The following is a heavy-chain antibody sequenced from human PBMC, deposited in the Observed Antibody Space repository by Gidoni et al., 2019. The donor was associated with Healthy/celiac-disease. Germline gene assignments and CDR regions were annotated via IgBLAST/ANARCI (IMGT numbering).Heavy chain of an antibody. CDR1: GGSISSSSYY. V-gene: IGHV4-39*01. Sequence: CTVSGGSISSSSYYWGWIRQPPGKGLEWIGSIYYSGSTYYNPSLKSRVTISVDTSKNQFSLKLSSVTAADTAVYYCARKVAGTGKYYFDYWGQGTLVTVSS. CDR3: ARKVAGTGKYYFDY. J-gene: IGHJ4*02. CDR2: IYYSGST. D-gene: IGHD6-19*01.